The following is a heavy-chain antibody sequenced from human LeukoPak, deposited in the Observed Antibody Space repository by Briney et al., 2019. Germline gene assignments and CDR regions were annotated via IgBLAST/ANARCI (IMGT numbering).Heavy chain of an antibody. D-gene: IGHD2-15*01. CDR3: ARDRGGGHMDV. CDR1: GFTFTTYD. V-gene: IGHV3-13*01. Sequence: GGSLRLSCAASGFTFTTYDMHWVRQATGKGLEWVSAIGTTGDTYYPGSVKGRFTISRENAKNSLYLQMNSLRAGDTAVYYCARDRGGGHMDVWGKGATVTISS. J-gene: IGHJ6*03. CDR2: IGTTGDT.